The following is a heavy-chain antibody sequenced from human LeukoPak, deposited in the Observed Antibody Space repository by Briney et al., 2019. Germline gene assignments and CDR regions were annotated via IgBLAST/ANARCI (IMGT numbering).Heavy chain of an antibody. V-gene: IGHV3-20*04. CDR2: INWNGGST. J-gene: IGHJ4*02. Sequence: GGSLRLSCAASGFTFDDYGMSRVRQAPGKGLEWVSGINWNGGSTGYADSVKGRFTISRDNAKNSLYLQMNRLRAEDTALYYCARDYSNYVSPDYWGQGTLVTVSS. CDR1: GFTFDDYG. D-gene: IGHD4-11*01. CDR3: ARDYSNYVSPDY.